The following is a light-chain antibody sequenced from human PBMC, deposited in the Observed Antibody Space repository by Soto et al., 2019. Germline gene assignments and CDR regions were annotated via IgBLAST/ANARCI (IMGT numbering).Light chain of an antibody. CDR3: SSYAGTYTML. V-gene: IGLV2-11*01. Sequence: QSELTQPRSVSGSPGQSVTISCTGTSSDVGGYNYVSWYQHHPGKAPKLMIYDVSKRPSGVPDRFSGSKSGNTASLTISGLQAEDEADYYCSSYAGTYTMLFGGGTKLTVL. CDR2: DVS. CDR1: SSDVGGYNY. J-gene: IGLJ2*01.